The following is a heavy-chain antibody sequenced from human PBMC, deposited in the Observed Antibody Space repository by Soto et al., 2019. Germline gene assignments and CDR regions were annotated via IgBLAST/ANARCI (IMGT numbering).Heavy chain of an antibody. D-gene: IGHD3-3*01. CDR3: AKDPPLDFWSGYYLWAALDY. V-gene: IGHV3-23*01. J-gene: IGHJ4*02. CDR1: GFTFSSYA. CDR2: ISGSGGST. Sequence: GGSLRLSCAASGFTFSSYAMSWVRQAPGKGLEWVSAISGSGGSTYYADSVKGRFTISRDNSKNTLYLQMNSLRAEDTAVYYCAKDPPLDFWSGYYLWAALDYWGQGTLVTVSS.